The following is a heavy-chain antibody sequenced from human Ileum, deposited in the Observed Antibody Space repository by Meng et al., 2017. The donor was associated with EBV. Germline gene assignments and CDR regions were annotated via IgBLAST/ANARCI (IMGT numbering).Heavy chain of an antibody. CDR3: ALRPRQLLRGWFDS. Sequence: LKDPAPTVVKPTQTLTLTWTFSGFSLSTSGVGVGWIRQPPGKALEWLAMIYGQGDKHYSPSLTSRLTITKDTSKNQVVLTMTNMDSVDTATYYCALRPRQLLRGWFDSWGQGALVTVFS. CDR1: GFSLSTSGVG. V-gene: IGHV2-5*01. CDR2: IYGQGDK. J-gene: IGHJ5*01. D-gene: IGHD6-13*01.